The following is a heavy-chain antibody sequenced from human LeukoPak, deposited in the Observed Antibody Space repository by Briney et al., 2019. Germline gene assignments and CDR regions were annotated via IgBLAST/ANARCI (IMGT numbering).Heavy chain of an antibody. CDR1: GFTFSNYA. J-gene: IGHJ4*02. Sequence: TGGSLRLSCSASGFTFSNYAMHWVRQAPGKGLEYVSDISSSGGSTYYADSVKGRFTISRDNSKNTLYLQVSSLRAEDTAVYYCVKDLGYGDGLWASPFDYWGQGTLVTVPS. CDR2: ISSSGGST. V-gene: IGHV3-64D*06. D-gene: IGHD4-17*01. CDR3: VKDLGYGDGLWASPFDY.